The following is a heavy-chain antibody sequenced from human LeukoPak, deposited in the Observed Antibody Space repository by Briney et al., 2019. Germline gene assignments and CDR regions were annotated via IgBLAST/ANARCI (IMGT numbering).Heavy chain of an antibody. CDR1: GFTFDDYA. J-gene: IGHJ6*02. D-gene: IGHD3-10*01. V-gene: IGHV3-43*02. Sequence: PGGSLRLSCAASGFTFDDYAMHWGRQAPGKGLEGVSLISGDGGSTYYADSVKGRFTISRDNSKNSLYLQMNSLRTEDTALYYCAKDKGVYYYGSGSYYPDVWGQGTTVTVSS. CDR2: ISGDGGST. CDR3: AKDKGVYYYGSGSYYPDV.